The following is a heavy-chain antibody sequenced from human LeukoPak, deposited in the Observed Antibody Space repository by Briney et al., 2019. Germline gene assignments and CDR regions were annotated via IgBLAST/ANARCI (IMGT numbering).Heavy chain of an antibody. D-gene: IGHD3-10*01. CDR3: ASTMVRGALTSYYYYYYMDV. CDR1: GGSISSGSYY. CDR2: IYTSGST. V-gene: IGHV4-61*02. Sequence: SETLSLTCTVSGGSISSGSYYWSWIRQPAGKGLEWIGRIYTSGSTNYNPSPKSRVTISVDTSKNQFSLKLSSVTAADTAVYYCASTMVRGALTSYYYYYYMDVWGKGTTVTVSS. J-gene: IGHJ6*03.